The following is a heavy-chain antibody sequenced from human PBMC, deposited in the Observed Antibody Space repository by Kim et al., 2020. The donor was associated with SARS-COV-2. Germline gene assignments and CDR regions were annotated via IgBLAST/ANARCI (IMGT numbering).Heavy chain of an antibody. CDR3: ARDDGYSNYYGMDV. J-gene: IGHJ6*02. V-gene: IGHV3-30*14. D-gene: IGHD4-4*01. Sequence: ADSVKGRFTICRDNAKNTLYLQMNSLRAEDTAVYYCARDDGYSNYYGMDVWGQGTTVTVSS.